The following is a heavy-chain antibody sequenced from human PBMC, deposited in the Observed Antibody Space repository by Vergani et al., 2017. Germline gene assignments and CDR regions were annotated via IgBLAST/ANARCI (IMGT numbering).Heavy chain of an antibody. Sequence: QLHLQESGPGLVKPSETLSLTCTVSGGSITRSRYYWGWIRQPPGKGLEWIGNIYHSGGAYYNPSLKGRVTISVDTSKNQFSLEVTSVTAADTAIYFCARTESFILRYFHWALWGQGTLVTVSS. CDR3: ARTESFILRYFHWAL. V-gene: IGHV4-39*01. CDR2: IYHSGGA. J-gene: IGHJ4*02. CDR1: GGSITRSRYY. D-gene: IGHD3-9*01.